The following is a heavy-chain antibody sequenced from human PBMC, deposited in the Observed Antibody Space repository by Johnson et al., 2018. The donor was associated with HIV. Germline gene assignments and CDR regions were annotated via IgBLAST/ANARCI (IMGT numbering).Heavy chain of an antibody. CDR3: AREGLGDIVTGLAFDM. J-gene: IGHJ3*02. CDR1: GFTFSDNY. CDR2: ISTSGTNI. D-gene: IGHD3-9*01. Sequence: QVQLVESGGGLVQPGGSLRLSCAASGFTFSDNYMSWIRQAPGKGLEWVSSISTSGTNIYYADSVKGRFTISRDNAKNSLCLQMNSLRAEDTAVYYCAREGLGDIVTGLAFDMWGQGTMVTVSS. V-gene: IGHV3-11*04.